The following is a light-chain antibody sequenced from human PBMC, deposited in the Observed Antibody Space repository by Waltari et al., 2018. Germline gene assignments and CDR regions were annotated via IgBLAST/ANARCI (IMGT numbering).Light chain of an antibody. CDR3: QQYYSYLT. Sequence: AIRIAQSPSSLSASTGDSVTLTCRASQGISSYLAWYQQKPGKAPNLLIYAASTLQSGVPSRFSGSGSGTDFTLTISCLQSEDFATYYCQQYYSYLTFGQGTKLEIK. CDR1: QGISSY. J-gene: IGKJ2*01. CDR2: AAS. V-gene: IGKV1-8*01.